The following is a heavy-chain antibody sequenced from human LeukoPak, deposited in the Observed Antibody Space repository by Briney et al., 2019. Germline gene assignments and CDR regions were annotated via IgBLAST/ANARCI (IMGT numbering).Heavy chain of an antibody. J-gene: IGHJ4*02. CDR1: GYSFSSNW. CDR3: ARLESSGYYVY. CDR2: IDPRDSYT. V-gene: IGHV5-10-1*01. D-gene: IGHD3-22*01. Sequence: GESLKISCKGSGYSFSSNWIGWVRQMPGKGLEWMGRIDPRDSYTKYSPSFQGHVSISADKSISTAYLQWSSLKASDTATYYCARLESSGYYVYWGQGTLVTVSS.